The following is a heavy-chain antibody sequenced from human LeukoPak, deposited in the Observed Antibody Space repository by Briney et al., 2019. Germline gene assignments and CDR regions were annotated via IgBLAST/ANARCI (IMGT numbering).Heavy chain of an antibody. CDR2: INHSGST. CDR3: ARVGMTTVTTIRNWFDP. J-gene: IGHJ5*02. D-gene: IGHD4-17*01. CDR1: GGSISSSSYY. Sequence: PSETLSLTCTVSGGSISSSSYYWSWIRQPPGKGLEWIGEINHSGSTNYNPSLKSRVTISVDTSKNQFSLKLSSVTAADTAVYYCARVGMTTVTTIRNWFDPWGQGTLVTVSS. V-gene: IGHV4-39*07.